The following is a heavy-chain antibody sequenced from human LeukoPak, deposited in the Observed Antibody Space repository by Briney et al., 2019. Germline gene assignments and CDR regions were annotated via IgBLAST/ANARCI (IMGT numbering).Heavy chain of an antibody. CDR3: ARADYDFWSGSSAFDI. V-gene: IGHV2-5*01. CDR2: IYWNDDK. CDR1: GFSLSTSGVG. D-gene: IGHD3-3*01. Sequence: SGPTLVNPTQTLTLTCTFSGFSLSTSGVGVGWIRQPPGKALEWLALIYWNDDKRYSPSLKSRLTITKDTSKNQVALTMTNMDPVDTATYYCARADYDFWSGSSAFDIWGQGTMVTVSS. J-gene: IGHJ3*02.